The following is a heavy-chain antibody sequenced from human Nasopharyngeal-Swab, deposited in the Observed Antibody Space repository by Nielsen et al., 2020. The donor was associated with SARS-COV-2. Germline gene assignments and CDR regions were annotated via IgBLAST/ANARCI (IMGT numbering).Heavy chain of an antibody. CDR2: IKEDGSEK. Sequence: GGSLRLSCAASRFTFSSYWMSWVRQAPGKGLEWVANIKEDGSEKNYVDSVKGRFTISRDNAKNSLYLQMNSLRADDTAMYYCARDTYCSGGSCYGYGMAVWGQGTTVTVSS. J-gene: IGHJ6*02. CDR1: RFTFSSYW. CDR3: ARDTYCSGGSCYGYGMAV. D-gene: IGHD2-15*01. V-gene: IGHV3-7*01.